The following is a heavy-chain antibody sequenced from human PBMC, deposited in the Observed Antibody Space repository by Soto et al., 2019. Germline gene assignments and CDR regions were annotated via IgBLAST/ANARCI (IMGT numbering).Heavy chain of an antibody. V-gene: IGHV1-69*01. D-gene: IGHD6-13*01. Sequence: QAQVVQSGAEVRKPGSSVKLSCKASEGTFNSYAIAWVRQAPGQGLEWMGGIIPYYNTLNYAQKFQDRVTITAEDSTNTVYMELSSLRSDDTAVYFCASGASRGYPYFFDSWAQGSLVTVSS. CDR3: ASGASRGYPYFFDS. CDR2: IIPYYNTL. CDR1: EGTFNSYA. J-gene: IGHJ4*02.